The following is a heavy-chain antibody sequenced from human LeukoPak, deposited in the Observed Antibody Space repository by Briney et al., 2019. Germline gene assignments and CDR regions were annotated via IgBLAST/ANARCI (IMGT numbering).Heavy chain of an antibody. Sequence: ASVKVSCKASGYTFTGYWMHWVRQGPGQGLGWMGWINPNSGSTNYAHNFQGRVTMTRDTSISTAYMELSSLRSDDTAVYYCARDHGGTTMFVDAFDIWGQGTMVTVSS. D-gene: IGHD3-3*01. J-gene: IGHJ3*02. CDR1: GYTFTGYW. CDR2: INPNSGST. V-gene: IGHV1-2*02. CDR3: ARDHGGTTMFVDAFDI.